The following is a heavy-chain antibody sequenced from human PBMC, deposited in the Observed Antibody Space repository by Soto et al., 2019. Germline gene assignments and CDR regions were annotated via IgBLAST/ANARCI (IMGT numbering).Heavy chain of an antibody. J-gene: IGHJ4*02. D-gene: IGHD2-2*01. CDR2: ISAYNGNT. V-gene: IGHV1-18*01. Sequence: GASVKVSCKASGYTFTSYGISWVRQAPGQGLEWMGCISAYNGNTNYAQKLQGRVTMTTDTSTSTAYMELRSLRSDDTAVYYCARDLPGYCSSTSCYGLFDYWGQGTLVTVSS. CDR3: ARDLPGYCSSTSCYGLFDY. CDR1: GYTFTSYG.